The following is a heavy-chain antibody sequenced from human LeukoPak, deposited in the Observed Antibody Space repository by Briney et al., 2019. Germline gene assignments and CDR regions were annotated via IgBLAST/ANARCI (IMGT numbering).Heavy chain of an antibody. CDR1: GYTFTGYY. J-gene: IGHJ6*03. CDR3: ARRGIVVVPAAMVEYYYYYMDV. D-gene: IGHD2-2*01. Sequence: ASVKVPCKASGYTFTGYYMHWVRQAPGQGLEWMGWINPNSGGTNYAQKFQGRVTMTRDTSISTAYMELSRLRSDDTAVYYCARRGIVVVPAAMVEYYYYYMDVWGKGTTVTVSS. CDR2: INPNSGGT. V-gene: IGHV1-2*02.